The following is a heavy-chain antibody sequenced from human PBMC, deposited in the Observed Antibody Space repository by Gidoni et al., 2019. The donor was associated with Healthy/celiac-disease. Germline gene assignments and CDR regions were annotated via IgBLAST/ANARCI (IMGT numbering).Heavy chain of an antibody. V-gene: IGHV3-23*01. J-gene: IGHJ4*02. Sequence: EVQLLESGGGLIQPGGSLRLSCAASGFPFSGYAMSWVRQAPGKGLEWVAAITGSGGDTHYADSVKGRFTISRDNSKSTLYLQMSSLRDEDTAVYFCAKRVPGWFFIDYWGQGTLVTVSS. CDR2: ITGSGGDT. D-gene: IGHD6-19*01. CDR3: AKRVPGWFFIDY. CDR1: GFPFSGYA.